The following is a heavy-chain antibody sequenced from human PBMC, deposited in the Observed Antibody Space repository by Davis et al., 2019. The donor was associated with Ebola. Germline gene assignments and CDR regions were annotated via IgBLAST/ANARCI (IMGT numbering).Heavy chain of an antibody. CDR1: GDSISSSY. V-gene: IGHV4-59*01. D-gene: IGHD3-9*01. J-gene: IGHJ6*02. CDR3: ARGNFDVDV. CDR2: IYYSGST. Sequence: GSLRLSCTVSGDSISSSYWGWIRQPPGKGLEWIGNIYYSGSTNYNPSLKSRVTISVDTSKNQISLKLSSVTTADTAVYYCARGNFDVDVWGQGTSVTVSS.